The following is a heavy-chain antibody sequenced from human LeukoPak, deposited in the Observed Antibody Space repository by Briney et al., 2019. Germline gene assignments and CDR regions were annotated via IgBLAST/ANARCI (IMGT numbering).Heavy chain of an antibody. V-gene: IGHV3-7*05. D-gene: IGHD6-19*01. Sequence: GGSLRLSCAASGFTFSSYWMSWVRQAPGKGLERVANIKQDGSEKYYVDSVKGRFTISRDNAKNSLYLQMNSLRAEDTAVYYCARLGYSSGWYRTEYFQHWGQGTLVTVSS. CDR2: IKQDGSEK. J-gene: IGHJ1*01. CDR1: GFTFSSYW. CDR3: ARLGYSSGWYRTEYFQH.